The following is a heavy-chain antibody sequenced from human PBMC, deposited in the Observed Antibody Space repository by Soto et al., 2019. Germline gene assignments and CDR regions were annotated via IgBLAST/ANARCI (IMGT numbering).Heavy chain of an antibody. CDR3: ARYVRLPDQ. CDR1: GFTFSTYS. CDR2: ISSTGETT. D-gene: IGHD3-10*02. J-gene: IGHJ4*02. Sequence: EVQLVEAGGGLVPPGGSLRLSCAASGFTFSTYSMNWVRQAPGKGLEWGSFISSTGETTYYADSVTGRLTISRDNAKNSLLLHMNTLTADDTDVYYGARYVRLPDQWGQGTLVTVSS. V-gene: IGHV3-48*01.